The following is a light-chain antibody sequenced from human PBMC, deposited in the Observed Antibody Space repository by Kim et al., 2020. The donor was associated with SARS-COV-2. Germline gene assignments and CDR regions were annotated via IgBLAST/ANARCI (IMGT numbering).Light chain of an antibody. J-gene: IGKJ4*01. CDR1: QTVDRN. Sequence: SGLPGERVTLSCRASQTVDRNLAWYQQKGGQPPRLLIYRASTRATDIPDRFSGSGSGTEFTLTIHSLRSEDSGNYYCQQFSKWPLTFGGGTKVDIK. CDR2: RAS. V-gene: IGKV3-15*01. CDR3: QQFSKWPLT.